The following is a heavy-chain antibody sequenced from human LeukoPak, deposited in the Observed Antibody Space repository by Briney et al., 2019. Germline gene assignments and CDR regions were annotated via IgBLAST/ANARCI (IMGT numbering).Heavy chain of an antibody. J-gene: IGHJ2*01. Sequence: SETLSLTCTVSGGSISSSSYYWGWIRQPPGKGLEWIGSIYYSGSTYYNPSLKSRITISVDTSKNQFSLKLSSVTAADTAVYYCAGWFGDPLNWYFDLWGRGTLVTVSS. CDR3: AGWFGDPLNWYFDL. D-gene: IGHD3-10*01. CDR1: GGSISSSSYY. V-gene: IGHV4-39*07. CDR2: IYYSGST.